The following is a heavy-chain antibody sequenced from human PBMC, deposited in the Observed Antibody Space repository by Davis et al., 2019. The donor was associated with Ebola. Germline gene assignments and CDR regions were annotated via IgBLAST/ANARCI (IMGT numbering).Heavy chain of an antibody. D-gene: IGHD6-19*01. CDR3: TAVAGTSDY. Sequence: GGSLRLSCAASGFTFSGSAMHWVRQASGKGLEWVGRIRSKANSYATAHAASVKGRFTISRDDSKNTAYLQMNSLKTEDTAVYYCTAVAGTSDYWGQGTLVTVSS. J-gene: IGHJ4*02. CDR2: IRSKANSYAT. V-gene: IGHV3-73*01. CDR1: GFTFSGSA.